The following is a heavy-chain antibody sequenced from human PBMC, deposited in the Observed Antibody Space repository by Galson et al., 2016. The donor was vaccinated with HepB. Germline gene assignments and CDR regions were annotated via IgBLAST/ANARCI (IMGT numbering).Heavy chain of an antibody. V-gene: IGHV3-30*04. CDR1: GFTFSSFP. J-gene: IGHJ4*02. CDR2: ISYDGSKK. D-gene: IGHD3-22*01. Sequence: SLRLSCAASGFTFSSFPLHWVRQAPGKGLEWVALISYDGSKKYYADSVKGRFTISRDNSKNTLYVQMNSLRAEDTAVYYCARESGGGHYYDSSGYYDFWGQGTLVTVSS. CDR3: ARESGGGHYYDSSGYYDF.